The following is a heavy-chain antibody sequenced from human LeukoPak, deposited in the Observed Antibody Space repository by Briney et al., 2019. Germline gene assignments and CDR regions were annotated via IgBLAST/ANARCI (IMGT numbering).Heavy chain of an antibody. V-gene: IGHV5-51*01. CDR2: IYPDDSET. CDR1: GYNFPIYW. D-gene: IGHD6-13*01. J-gene: IGHJ3*02. CDR3: AGSDSSSPDAFDI. Sequence: GESLKISCKGSGYNFPIYWIAWVRQMPGQGLALLGLIYPDDSETRYRTSFQGRVTMSVDKSSNTAYLQWRSLKPSDSGLFYCAGSDSSSPDAFDIWGQGTLVTVSS.